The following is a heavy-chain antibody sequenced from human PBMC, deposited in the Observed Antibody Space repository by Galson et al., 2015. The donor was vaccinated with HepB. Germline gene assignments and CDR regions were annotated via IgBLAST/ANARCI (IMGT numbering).Heavy chain of an antibody. D-gene: IGHD3-3*01. J-gene: IGHJ4*02. Sequence: SVKVSCKASGGSFSRNAISWVRQAPGQGLEWMGGILPIFGSTDYAQKFQGRVTITADESTSTAYMDLSSLRSEDTAVYYCARGGGTLFGGVIQYYFDYRGQGTLVTVCS. CDR3: ARGGGTLFGGVIQYYFDY. CDR2: ILPIFGST. CDR1: GGSFSRNA. V-gene: IGHV1-69*13.